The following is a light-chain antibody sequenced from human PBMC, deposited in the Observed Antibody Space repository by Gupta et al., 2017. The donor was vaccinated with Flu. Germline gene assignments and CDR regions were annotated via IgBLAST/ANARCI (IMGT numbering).Light chain of an antibody. V-gene: IGKV3-15*01. Sequence: EIVMTQSPATLSVSPGERATLSCRASQSVSSSVAWYQQQPGQSPRLLIFDASNRATGIPARFSGSGSGTEFTLTISSPQSEDFAVYYCQQYKNWPLWTFGQGTKVEVK. CDR2: DAS. CDR3: QQYKNWPLWT. CDR1: QSVSSS. J-gene: IGKJ1*01.